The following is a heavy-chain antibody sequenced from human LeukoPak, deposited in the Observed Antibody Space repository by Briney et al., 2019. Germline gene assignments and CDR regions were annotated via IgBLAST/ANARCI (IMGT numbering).Heavy chain of an antibody. CDR2: IYTSGSA. Sequence: SETLSLTCTVSGGSISSYYWSWIRQPAGKGLEWIRRIYTSGSANYNPSLKSRVTMSVDTSKNQFSLKLSSVTAADTAVYYCANGRAVAGKGYFDYWGQGTLVTVSS. CDR1: GGSISSYY. CDR3: ANGRAVAGKGYFDY. D-gene: IGHD6-19*01. V-gene: IGHV4-4*07. J-gene: IGHJ4*02.